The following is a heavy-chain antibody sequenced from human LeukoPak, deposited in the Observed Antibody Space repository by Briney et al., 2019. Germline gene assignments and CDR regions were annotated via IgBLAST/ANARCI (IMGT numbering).Heavy chain of an antibody. V-gene: IGHV3-23*01. CDR1: GFTFSTLA. D-gene: IGHD6-19*01. CDR2: ISGSGGNT. Sequence: PGGSLRLSCVASGFTFSTLAMNWVRQAPGKGLEWVSTISGSGGNTYYSDSVKGRFTISRDDSKNTLYLQMNSLRAEDTAAYYCAKDFYRSGRYNWFDPWGQGTLVTVSS. CDR3: AKDFYRSGRYNWFDP. J-gene: IGHJ5*02.